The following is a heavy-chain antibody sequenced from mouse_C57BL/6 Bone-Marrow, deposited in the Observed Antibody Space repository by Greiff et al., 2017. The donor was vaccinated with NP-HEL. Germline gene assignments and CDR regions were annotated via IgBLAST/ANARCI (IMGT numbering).Heavy chain of an antibody. J-gene: IGHJ2*01. V-gene: IGHV1-80*01. Sequence: QVQLQQSGAELVKPGASVKLSCKASGYAFSSYWMNWVKQRPGKGLEWIGQLYPGDGDTNYNGKCKGKATLTADKSSSTAYMQLSSLTSEDSAVYFCARSRVPYDYEYYFDYWGQGTTLTVSS. CDR1: GYAFSSYW. CDR3: ARSRVPYDYEYYFDY. D-gene: IGHD2-4*01. CDR2: LYPGDGDT.